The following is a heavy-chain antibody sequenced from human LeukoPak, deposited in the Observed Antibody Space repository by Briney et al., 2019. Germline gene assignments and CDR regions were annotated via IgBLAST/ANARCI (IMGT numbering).Heavy chain of an antibody. D-gene: IGHD1-7*01. CDR2: ISSPSTNI. CDR3: AKDRRGNWNYVGHFDH. Sequence: GGSLRLSCAASGFMFTSYSMNWVRQAPGKRLEWVAYISSPSTNIYYVDSVMGRFTISRDNAKNSLYLQMNSLRAEDTAVYYCAKDRRGNWNYVGHFDHWGQGTLVTVSS. V-gene: IGHV3-48*01. J-gene: IGHJ4*02. CDR1: GFMFTSYS.